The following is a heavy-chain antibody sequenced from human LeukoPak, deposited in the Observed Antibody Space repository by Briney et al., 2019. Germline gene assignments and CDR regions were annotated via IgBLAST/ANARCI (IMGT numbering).Heavy chain of an antibody. CDR3: ARQNIKLRPAWFDP. J-gene: IGHJ5*02. CDR1: GGSVSSGTYY. V-gene: IGHV4-61*02. D-gene: IGHD6-6*01. Sequence: KSSETLSLTSTVSGGSVSSGTYYWSWIRQPAGKGLEWIGRIYTSGSTNYNPSLESRVTISVDLSKNQFSLKLSSVTAADTAVYYCARQNIKLRPAWFDPWGQGTLVTVSS. CDR2: IYTSGST.